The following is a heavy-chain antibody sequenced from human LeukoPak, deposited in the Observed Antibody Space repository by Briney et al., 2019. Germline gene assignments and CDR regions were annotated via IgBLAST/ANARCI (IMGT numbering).Heavy chain of an antibody. CDR3: ARMILLLGDVLTVPPRGFDY. V-gene: IGHV1-18*01. CDR1: GYTFSSYG. CDR2: ISVYNGNT. D-gene: IGHD3-9*01. J-gene: IGHJ4*02. Sequence: ASVTVSFKASGYTFSSYGISWVRQAPGQGVEWLGRISVYNGNTNYAQKLQGRVTMTTDTSTGTAYMELRSLRSDDTAVYYCARMILLLGDVLTVPPRGFDYWGQGSLVTVSS.